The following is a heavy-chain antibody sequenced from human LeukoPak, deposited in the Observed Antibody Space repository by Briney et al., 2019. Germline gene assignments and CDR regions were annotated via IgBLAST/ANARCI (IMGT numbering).Heavy chain of an antibody. CDR1: GFTFSSYA. CDR2: ISGSGGST. J-gene: IGHJ4*02. D-gene: IGHD4-17*01. Sequence: TGGSLRLSCAASGFTFSSYAMSWVRQAPGKGLEWVSAISGSGGSTYYADSVKGRFTISRDNSKNTLYLQMNSLRAEDTAVYYCAKDPEDYADLDYFDYWGQGTLVTVSS. CDR3: AKDPEDYADLDYFDY. V-gene: IGHV3-23*01.